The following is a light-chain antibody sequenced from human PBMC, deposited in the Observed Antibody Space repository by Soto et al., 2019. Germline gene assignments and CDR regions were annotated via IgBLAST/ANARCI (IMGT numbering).Light chain of an antibody. V-gene: IGKV1-12*01. CDR2: AAS. Sequence: DIQMTQSPSSVSASIGDRGTISCRASQSIYKWLVWYQQKPGKAPKLLIYAASSLQSGDPSRFSGSGYGTDFTLTISSLQPEDFATYYGQQADSFPLSFGGGTKVEI. CDR3: QQADSFPLS. CDR1: QSIYKW. J-gene: IGKJ4*01.